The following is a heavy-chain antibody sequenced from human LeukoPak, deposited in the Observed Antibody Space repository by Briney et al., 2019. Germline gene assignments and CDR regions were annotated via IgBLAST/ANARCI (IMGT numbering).Heavy chain of an antibody. J-gene: IGHJ5*02. CDR2: IRSSSET. CDR1: GFIFSQYS. V-gene: IGHV3-48*01. CDR3: ARDTGNSGYGCDL. Sequence: GGSLRLSCAASGFIFSQYSMNWVRQAPGKGLEWVSHIRSSSETFYADSVKGRLTISRNNARNSLYLQMNNLRGEDTAIYYCARDTGNSGYGCDLWGQGTLVTVSS. D-gene: IGHD5-12*01.